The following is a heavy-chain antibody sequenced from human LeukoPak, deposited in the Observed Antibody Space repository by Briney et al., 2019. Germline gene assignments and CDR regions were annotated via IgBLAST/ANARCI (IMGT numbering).Heavy chain of an antibody. CDR3: ARHGGVSGTYFPPHHYGMDV. CDR2: VYYSGST. J-gene: IGHJ6*02. Sequence: PSETLSLTCTVSGASISGYYWSWIRQPPGKGLEWIGFVYYSGSTNYSPSLKSRAAISIDTSKNQFSLRLSSVTAADTAVYYCARHGGVSGTYFPPHHYGMDVWGQGTTVTVSS. CDR1: GASISGYY. D-gene: IGHD3-16*01. V-gene: IGHV4-59*08.